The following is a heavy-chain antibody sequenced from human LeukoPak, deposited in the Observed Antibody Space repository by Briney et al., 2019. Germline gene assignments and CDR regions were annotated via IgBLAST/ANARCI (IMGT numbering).Heavy chain of an antibody. CDR1: GGSFSGYY. CDR3: ARGNSYYDSSGYFPWESFQH. Sequence: SETLSLTCAVYGGSFSGYYWSWIRQPPGKGLEWIGEINHSGSTNYNPSLKSQVTISVDTSKNQFSLKLSSVTAADTALYYCARGNSYYDSSGYFPWESFQHWGQGTLVTVSS. J-gene: IGHJ1*01. CDR2: INHSGST. D-gene: IGHD3-22*01. V-gene: IGHV4-34*01.